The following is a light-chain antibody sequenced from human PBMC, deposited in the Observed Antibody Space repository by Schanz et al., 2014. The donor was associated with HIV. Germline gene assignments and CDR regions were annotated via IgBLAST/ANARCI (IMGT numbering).Light chain of an antibody. CDR2: DVT. Sequence: QSALTQPASVSGSPGQSITISCTGTNSDVGGYDYVSWYQQHPGKAPNLMIYDVTHRPSGISSRFSGSKSGNTASLTISGLQAEDEADYYCSSYSSEGSPYVIGTGTKLTVL. CDR3: SSYSSEGSPYV. J-gene: IGLJ1*01. V-gene: IGLV2-14*01. CDR1: NSDVGGYDY.